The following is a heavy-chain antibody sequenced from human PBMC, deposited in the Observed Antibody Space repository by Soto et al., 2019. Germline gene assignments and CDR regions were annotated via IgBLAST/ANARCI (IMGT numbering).Heavy chain of an antibody. D-gene: IGHD3-22*01. CDR2: IIPIFGTA. CDR3: ARGWGYDSNDYYYAY. CDR1: GGTFSRHA. J-gene: IGHJ4*02. V-gene: IGHV1-69*01. Sequence: QVQLVQSGAEVRKPGSSVKVSCKASGGTFSRHAISWVRQAPGQGLEWMGGIIPIFGTANHAQKFQGRVTIMADEYTSTVYIELSSLRSEDTAMYYCARGWGYDSNDYYYAYWGQGTLVIVSS.